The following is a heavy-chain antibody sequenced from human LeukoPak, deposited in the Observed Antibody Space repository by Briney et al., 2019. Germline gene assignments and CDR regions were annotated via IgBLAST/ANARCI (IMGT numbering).Heavy chain of an antibody. V-gene: IGHV1-18*01. J-gene: IGHJ5*02. Sequence: ASVKVSCKASDYTFTSYGISWVRQAPGQGLEWMGWISAYNGNTNYAQKLQGRVTITTDTSTSTAYMELRSLRSDDTAVYYCARGRYCSSTSCYTGDNWFDPWGQGTLVTVSS. CDR2: ISAYNGNT. D-gene: IGHD2-2*02. CDR3: ARGRYCSSTSCYTGDNWFDP. CDR1: DYTFTSYG.